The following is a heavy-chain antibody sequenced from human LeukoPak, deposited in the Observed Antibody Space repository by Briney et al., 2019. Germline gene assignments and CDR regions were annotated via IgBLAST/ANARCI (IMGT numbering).Heavy chain of an antibody. CDR2: VSAYNGNT. D-gene: IGHD2/OR15-2a*01. V-gene: IGHV1-18*01. CDR1: GYTFTSYG. J-gene: IGHJ4*02. Sequence: ASVKVSCKASGYTFTSYGISWVRQAPGQGLEWMGWVSAYNGNTNYAQKLQGRVTMTTDTSTSTAYMELRSLRSDDTAVYYCARDHEYPGAHDYWGQGTLVTVSS. CDR3: ARDHEYPGAHDY.